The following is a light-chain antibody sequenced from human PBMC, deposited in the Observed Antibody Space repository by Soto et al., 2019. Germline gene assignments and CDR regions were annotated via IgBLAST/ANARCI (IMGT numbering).Light chain of an antibody. CDR1: QSVSSSD. Sequence: EIVLTQSPGTLSLSPGERATLSCRASQSVSSSDLAWYQQKRGQAPRLLIYGASSRATGIPDRFSGSGSGTYCTLAISRLEPEDFAVYYCQHYGSSPSMYTFGQGTKLEIK. CDR2: GAS. CDR3: QHYGSSPSMYT. J-gene: IGKJ2*01. V-gene: IGKV3-20*01.